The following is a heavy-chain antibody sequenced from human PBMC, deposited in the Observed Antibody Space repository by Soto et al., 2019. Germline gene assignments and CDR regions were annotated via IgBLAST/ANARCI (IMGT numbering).Heavy chain of an antibody. D-gene: IGHD3-10*01. Sequence: EVQLLQSGGGLVQPGESLSLSCAASGFTFRSYALTWVRQAPGRGLEWVATIHSGGRDTYYGDSVKGRFTVSRDNSNIAVDLPMSSLRAEDTAVYYCTKGRGGSGKVPLDYWGQGTLVTVSS. CDR1: GFTFRSYA. J-gene: IGHJ4*02. CDR3: TKGRGGSGKVPLDY. CDR2: IHSGGRDT. V-gene: IGHV3-23*01.